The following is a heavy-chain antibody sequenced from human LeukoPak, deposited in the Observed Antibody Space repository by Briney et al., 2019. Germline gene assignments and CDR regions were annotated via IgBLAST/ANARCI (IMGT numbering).Heavy chain of an antibody. J-gene: IGHJ4*02. CDR1: GFTFSSYA. V-gene: IGHV3-23*01. D-gene: IGHD3-22*01. Sequence: GGSLRLSCAASGFTFSSYAMSWVRQAPGKGLEWVSAISGSGGSTYYADSVKGRFTISRDNSKNTLYLQMNSLRAEDTAVYYCANDPRLHYYDSSGYSSRGDYWGQGTLVTVSS. CDR3: ANDPRLHYYDSSGYSSRGDY. CDR2: ISGSGGST.